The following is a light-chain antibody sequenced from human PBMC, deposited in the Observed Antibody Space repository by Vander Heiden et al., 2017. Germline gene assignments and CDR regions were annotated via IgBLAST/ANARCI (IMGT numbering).Light chain of an antibody. V-gene: IGKV4-1*01. CDR1: QSVLYSSNNKNY. CDR2: WAS. Sequence: DIVMTQSPDSLAVSLGERATINCKSSQSVLYSSNNKNYLVWYQQKPRQPPKLLIYWASTRESGVPDRFSGSASGTDFTLTISSLQAEDVAVYYCQQYYTTPYTFGQGTKLEIK. J-gene: IGKJ2*01. CDR3: QQYYTTPYT.